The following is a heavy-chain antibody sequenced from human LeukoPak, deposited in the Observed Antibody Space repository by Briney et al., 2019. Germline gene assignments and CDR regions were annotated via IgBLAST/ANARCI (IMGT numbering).Heavy chain of an antibody. V-gene: IGHV1-2*02. CDR3: ARDPVSLLLLPNDAFDI. D-gene: IGHD2-15*01. CDR1: GYTFINHD. Sequence: ASVKVSCKGYGYTFINHDIDWVRQAAGQGLEWMGWINPNSGGTNYAQKFQGRVTMTRDTSISTAYMELSRLRSDDTAVYYCARDPVSLLLLPNDAFDIWGQGTMVTVSS. CDR2: INPNSGGT. J-gene: IGHJ3*02.